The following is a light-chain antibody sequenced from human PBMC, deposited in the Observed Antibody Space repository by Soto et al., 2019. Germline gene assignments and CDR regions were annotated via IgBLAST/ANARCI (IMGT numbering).Light chain of an antibody. CDR3: QQRHMWPIT. J-gene: IGKJ5*01. Sequence: VVLPQSPVTLSLSPGPRATLSCMASQSFRGLLAWYQQKPGQAPRLLIYDAYNRATGIPPRFSGSGSGTDFTLTISSLEPEDSAVYYCQQRHMWPITFGQGTRLEIK. CDR2: DAY. CDR1: QSFRGL. V-gene: IGKV3-11*01.